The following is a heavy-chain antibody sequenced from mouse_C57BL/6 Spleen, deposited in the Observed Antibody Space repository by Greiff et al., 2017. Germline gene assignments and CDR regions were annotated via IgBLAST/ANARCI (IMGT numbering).Heavy chain of an antibody. J-gene: IGHJ2*01. CDR3: ARGEIYYGNYVEYFDY. V-gene: IGHV1-81*01. Sequence: QVQLQQSGAELARPGASVKLSCKASGYTFTSYGISWVKQRTGQGLEWIGEIYPRSGNTYYNEKFKGKATLTADKSSSTAYMELRSLTSEDSAVYFCARGEIYYGNYVEYFDYWGQGTTLTVAS. CDR1: GYTFTSYG. CDR2: IYPRSGNT. D-gene: IGHD2-1*01.